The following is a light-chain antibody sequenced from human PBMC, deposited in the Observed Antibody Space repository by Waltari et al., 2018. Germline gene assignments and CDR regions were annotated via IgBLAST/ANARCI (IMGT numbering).Light chain of an antibody. J-gene: IGLJ1*01. Sequence: QSALSQPASVSGSPGQSTTISGSGTNTDVGGSNFVSWYQQYPDKAPKVIIYSTYRPSAVSHRFSGSKFGDTASLTISGRQAEAEADYYCCSYTRSSTYVFGTGTKVTVL. V-gene: IGLV2-14*03. CDR2: ST. CDR3: CSYTRSSTYV. CDR1: NTDVGGSNF.